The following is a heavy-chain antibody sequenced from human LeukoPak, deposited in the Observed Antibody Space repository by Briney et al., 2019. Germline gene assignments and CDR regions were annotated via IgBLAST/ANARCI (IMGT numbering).Heavy chain of an antibody. J-gene: IGHJ3*02. CDR3: ARLSMIDTFDI. V-gene: IGHV5-51*01. Sequence: GESLKISCKGSGYSFMTYWIGWVRQMPGKGLEWMAIIYPGDSDTKYSPSFQDQVTISADKSINTAHLHWRSLKASDTAMYYCARLSMIDTFDIWGLGTVVTVSS. CDR2: IYPGDSDT. CDR1: GYSFMTYW. D-gene: IGHD3-22*01.